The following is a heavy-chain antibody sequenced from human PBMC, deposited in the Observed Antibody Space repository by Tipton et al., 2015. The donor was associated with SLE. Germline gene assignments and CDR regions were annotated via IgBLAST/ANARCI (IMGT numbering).Heavy chain of an antibody. J-gene: IGHJ4*02. V-gene: IGHV3-48*03. Sequence: SLRLSCAASGFTFSSYEMNWVRQAPGKGLEWVSYISSSGSSIYYADSVKGRFTISRDNAKNSLYLQMNSLGAEDTAVYYCARDRDSSWGVDYWGQGALVNVSS. CDR1: GFTFSSYE. CDR3: ARDRDSSWGVDY. CDR2: ISSSGSSI. D-gene: IGHD3-16*01.